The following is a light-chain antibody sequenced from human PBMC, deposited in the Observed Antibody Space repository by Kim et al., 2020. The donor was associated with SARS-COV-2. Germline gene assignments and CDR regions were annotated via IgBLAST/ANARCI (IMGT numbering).Light chain of an antibody. CDR2: TAS. CDR3: QHYGNLPWT. CDR1: QSLSRGY. V-gene: IGKV3-20*01. J-gene: IGKJ1*01. Sequence: SPGERATPSGRASQSLSRGYLAWYQQKPGQAPRLLIYTASSRSNGIPDRFSGSGSGTDFTLTISRLEPEDFAVYYCQHYGNLPWTFGQGTKVDIK.